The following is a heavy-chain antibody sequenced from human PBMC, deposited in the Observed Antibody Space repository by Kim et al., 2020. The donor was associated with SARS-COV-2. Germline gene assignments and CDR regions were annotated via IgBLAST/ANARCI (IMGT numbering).Heavy chain of an antibody. D-gene: IGHD3-22*01. V-gene: IGHV3-48*03. CDR3: ARGRYYDSGGYYYYDAFDI. CDR2: ISTTTI. CDR1: GFTFSSYE. Sequence: GGSLRLSCAASGFTFSSYEMNWVRQAPGKGLEWVSYISTTTIYYADSVKGRFTISRDNAKNSLYLQMNSLRAEDTAVYYCARGRYYDSGGYYYYDAFDIWGQGTMVTVSS. J-gene: IGHJ3*02.